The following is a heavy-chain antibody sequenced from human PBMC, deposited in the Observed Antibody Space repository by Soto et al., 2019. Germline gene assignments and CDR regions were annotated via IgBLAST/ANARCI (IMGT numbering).Heavy chain of an antibody. J-gene: IGHJ3*02. V-gene: IGHV1-8*01. D-gene: IGHD3-3*01. CDR3: ASFGQQRITIFGVVIKRGRGAFDI. CDR1: GYTFTSYD. CDR2: MNPNSGNT. Sequence: ASVKVSCKASGYTFTSYDINWVRQATGQGLEWMGWMNPNSGNTGYAQKFQGRVTMTRNTSISTAYMELSSLRSEDTAVYYCASFGQQRITIFGVVIKRGRGAFDIWGQGTMVTVSS.